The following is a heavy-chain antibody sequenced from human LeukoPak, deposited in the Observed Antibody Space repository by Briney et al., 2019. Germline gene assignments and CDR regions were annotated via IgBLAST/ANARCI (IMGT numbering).Heavy chain of an antibody. D-gene: IGHD1-7*01. V-gene: IGHV3-33*01. Sequence: PGGSLRLSCAASGFTFSSYGMHWVRQAPGKGLEWVAVIWYDGSNKYYADSVKGRFTISRDNSKNTLYLQMNSLRAEDTAVYYCARDSPAYNCNYGIFDYWGQGTLVTVSS. CDR3: ARDSPAYNCNYGIFDY. J-gene: IGHJ4*02. CDR1: GFTFSSYG. CDR2: IWYDGSNK.